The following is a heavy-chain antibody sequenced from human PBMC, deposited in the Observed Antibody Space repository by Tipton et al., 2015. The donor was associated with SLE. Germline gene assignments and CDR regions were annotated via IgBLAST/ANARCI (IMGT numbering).Heavy chain of an antibody. Sequence: GLVKPSETLSLTCAVSRGSFSGYAWDWIRQAPGKGPEWIGEISHSGSANYNASLKSRVTMSLDESNNQFSLRLSSVTAADTAVYYCARGVSGYFSYCYMDVWGKGTTVTISS. J-gene: IGHJ6*03. CDR1: RGSFSGYA. CDR3: ARGVSGYFSYCYMDV. CDR2: ISHSGSA. D-gene: IGHD3-16*01. V-gene: IGHV4-34*01.